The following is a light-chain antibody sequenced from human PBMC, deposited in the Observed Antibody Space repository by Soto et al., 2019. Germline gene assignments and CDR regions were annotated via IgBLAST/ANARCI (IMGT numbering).Light chain of an antibody. CDR2: DVN. CDR3: SSYTSSGNDV. J-gene: IGLJ1*01. V-gene: IGLV2-14*01. CDR1: SSDVGGYNY. Sequence: QSVLTQPASVSGSPGQSIAISCTGTSSDVGGYNYVSWYQQHPGKAPKLMIYDVNNRPSGVSNRFSGSKSGNTASLTISGLTAEDQADYYCSSYTSSGNDVFGPGTKVTVL.